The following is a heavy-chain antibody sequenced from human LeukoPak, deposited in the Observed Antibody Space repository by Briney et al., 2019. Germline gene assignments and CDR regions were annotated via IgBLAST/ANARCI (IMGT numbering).Heavy chain of an antibody. J-gene: IGHJ6*02. V-gene: IGHV3-7*01. CDR3: AKAGLLWFGESWMDV. CDR2: IKEDGSES. Sequence: PGGSLRLSCAASGFIFSTYWMSWVRQAPGKGLEWVANIKEDGSESHYVDSVKGRFTISRDNAKNSLYLQTNSLRAEDTAMYFCAKAGLLWFGESWMDVWGQGTTVTVSS. D-gene: IGHD3-10*01. CDR1: GFIFSTYW.